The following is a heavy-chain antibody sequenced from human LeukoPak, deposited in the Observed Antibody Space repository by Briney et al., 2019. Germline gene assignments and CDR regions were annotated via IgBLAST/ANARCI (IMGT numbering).Heavy chain of an antibody. CDR2: IYYSGST. V-gene: IGHV4-59*01. D-gene: IGHD2-2*01. CDR3: ARGGYGSSSHNWFDP. J-gene: IGHJ5*02. Sequence: PSETLSLTCTVSGGSISSYYWSWIRQPPGKGLEWIGYIYYSGSTNYNPSLKSRVTISVDTSKNQFSLNLSSVTAADAAVYYCARGGYGSSSHNWFDPWGQGTLVTVSS. CDR1: GGSISSYY.